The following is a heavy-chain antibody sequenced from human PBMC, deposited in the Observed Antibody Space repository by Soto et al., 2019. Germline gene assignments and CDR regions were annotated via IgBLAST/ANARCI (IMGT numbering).Heavy chain of an antibody. Sequence: GGSLRLSCAASGFTFSSYAMSWVRQAPGKGLEWVSAISGSGGSTYYADSVKGRFTISRDNSKNTLYLQMNSLRAEDTAVYYCAKTIDSSSWYSNAFDIWGQGTMVTVSS. J-gene: IGHJ3*02. CDR3: AKTIDSSSWYSNAFDI. CDR1: GFTFSSYA. D-gene: IGHD6-13*01. V-gene: IGHV3-23*01. CDR2: ISGSGGST.